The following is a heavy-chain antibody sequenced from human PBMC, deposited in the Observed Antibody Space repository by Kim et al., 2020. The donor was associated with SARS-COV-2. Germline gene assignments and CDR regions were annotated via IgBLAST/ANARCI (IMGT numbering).Heavy chain of an antibody. CDR1: GYTFTNYA. CDR3: ARETVMRLLEPNYGMGV. V-gene: IGHV7-4-1*02. J-gene: IGHJ6*02. Sequence: ASVKVSCKASGYTFTNYAVNWVRQAPGQGLEWLGWLNTNTGNPTYAQGFTGRFVFSLDTSVSTAYLQITSLKAEDTAVYYCARETVMRLLEPNYGMGVWGQGTTVTVSS. CDR2: LNTNTGNP. D-gene: IGHD3-3*01.